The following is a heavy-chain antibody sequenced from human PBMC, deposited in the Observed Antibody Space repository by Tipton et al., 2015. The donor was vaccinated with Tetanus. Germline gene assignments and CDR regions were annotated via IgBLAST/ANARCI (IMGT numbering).Heavy chain of an antibody. D-gene: IGHD4-11*01. CDR3: TRHLSRPTVTTGNYYSGLDV. J-gene: IGHJ6*02. CDR1: GFSFSGSS. CDR2: IRSEANSYAA. V-gene: IGHV3-73*01. Sequence: SLRLSCAASGFSFSGSSMHWVRQASGKGLEWVGRIRSEANSYAASYAASVKGRFTISRDDSTNTASLQMNSLKTEDTAVYYCTRHLSRPTVTTGNYYSGLDVWGQGTTVTVSS.